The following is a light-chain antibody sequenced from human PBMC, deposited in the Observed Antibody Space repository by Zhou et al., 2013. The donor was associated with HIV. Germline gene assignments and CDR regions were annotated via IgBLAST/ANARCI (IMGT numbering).Light chain of an antibody. Sequence: DIQMTQSPPTLSASVGDRVTITCRASQSISTYLAWYQQKPGKAPNLLIYKASSLESGVPSRFSGSGSGTDFTLTISSLQPGDFATYYCHQFDSFPWTFGQGTKVEIK. V-gene: IGKV1-5*03. CDR1: QSISTY. CDR3: HQFDSFPWT. CDR2: KAS. J-gene: IGKJ1*01.